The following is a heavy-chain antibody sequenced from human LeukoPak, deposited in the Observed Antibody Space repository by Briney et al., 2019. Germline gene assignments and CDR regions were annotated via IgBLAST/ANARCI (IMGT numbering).Heavy chain of an antibody. J-gene: IGHJ3*02. Sequence: ASVKISCKASGYTFTSHGISWVRQAPGQGLEWMGWISAYNGNTNYAQKLQGRVTMTTDTSTSTAYMELSSLRSEDTAVYYCARVGAAAGYAFDIWGQGTMVTVSS. CDR2: ISAYNGNT. D-gene: IGHD6-13*01. CDR1: GYTFTSHG. V-gene: IGHV1-18*01. CDR3: ARVGAAAGYAFDI.